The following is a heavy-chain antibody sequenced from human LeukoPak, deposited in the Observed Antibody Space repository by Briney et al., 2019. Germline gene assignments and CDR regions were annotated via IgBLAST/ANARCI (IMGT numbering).Heavy chain of an antibody. D-gene: IGHD1-26*01. CDR1: GYTFTSYA. CDR2: INAGNGNT. V-gene: IGHV1-3*01. Sequence: ASVKVSCKASGYTFTSYATHWVRQAPGQRLEWMGWINAGNGNTKYSQKFQGRVTITRDTSASTAYMELSSLRSEDTAVYYCARGSYYGDEDFDYWGQGTLVTVSS. CDR3: ARGSYYGDEDFDY. J-gene: IGHJ4*02.